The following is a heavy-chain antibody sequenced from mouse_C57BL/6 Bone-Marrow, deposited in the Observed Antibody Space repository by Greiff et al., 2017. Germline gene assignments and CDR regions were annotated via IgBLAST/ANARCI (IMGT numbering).Heavy chain of an antibody. CDR2: IYPRDGST. CDR3: AREDDGYYYAMDY. J-gene: IGHJ4*01. D-gene: IGHD2-3*01. Sequence: VQLQQSDAELVKPGASVKISCKVSGYTFTDHTIHWMKQRPEQGLEWIGYIYPRDGSTKYNEKFKGKATLTADKSSSTAYMQLNSLPSEDSAVYFCAREDDGYYYAMDYWGQGTSVTVSS. CDR1: GYTFTDHT. V-gene: IGHV1-78*01.